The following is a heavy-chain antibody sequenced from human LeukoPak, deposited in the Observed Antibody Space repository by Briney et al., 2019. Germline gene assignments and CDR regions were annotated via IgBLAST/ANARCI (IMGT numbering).Heavy chain of an antibody. Sequence: PGGSLRLSCAASGFTVSSNYMSWVRQAPGKGLEWVSVIYSGGSTYYADSVKGRFTISRDNSKNTLYLQMNSLRAEDTAVYYCARPSDYDYVWGSYRFDYWGQGTLVTVSS. CDR3: ARPSDYDYVWGSYRFDY. D-gene: IGHD3-16*02. CDR1: GFTVSSNY. J-gene: IGHJ4*02. V-gene: IGHV3-53*01. CDR2: IYSGGST.